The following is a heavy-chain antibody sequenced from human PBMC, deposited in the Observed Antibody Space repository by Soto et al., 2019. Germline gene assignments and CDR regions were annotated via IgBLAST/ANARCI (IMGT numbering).Heavy chain of an antibody. CDR3: ARAKYSSSFSYYYYGMDV. D-gene: IGHD6-13*01. CDR2: INHSGST. CDR1: GGSFCGYY. V-gene: IGHV4-34*01. J-gene: IGHJ6*02. Sequence: ETLSLTCAVFGGSFCGYYWSWIRQPPGKGLEWSGEINHSGSTNYNPSLKSRVTISVDTSKNQFSLKLNSVTAADTAVYYSARAKYSSSFSYYYYGMDVWGQGTTVTAP.